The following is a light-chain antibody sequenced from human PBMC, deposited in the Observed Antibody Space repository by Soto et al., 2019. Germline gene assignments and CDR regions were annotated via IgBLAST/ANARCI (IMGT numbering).Light chain of an antibody. CDR2: EVS. V-gene: IGLV2-8*01. CDR1: SSDVGGYNY. CDR3: SSYSGTNYHYV. J-gene: IGLJ1*01. Sequence: QSVLTQPPSASGSFGQSVTISCTGTSSDVGGYNYVSWYQQHPGKAPKLMIYEVSERPSGVPDRFSGSKSGNTASLTFSGLHADDEADYYCSSYSGTNYHYVFGTGTKVTVL.